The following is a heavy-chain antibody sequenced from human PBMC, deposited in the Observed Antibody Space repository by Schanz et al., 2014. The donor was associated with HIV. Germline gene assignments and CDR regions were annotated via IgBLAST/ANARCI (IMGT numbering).Heavy chain of an antibody. D-gene: IGHD4-17*01. CDR1: GFTFSNYA. CDR3: AKSRGDSWPYGMDV. V-gene: IGHV3-23*01. CDR2: ISDTGVRT. J-gene: IGHJ6*02. Sequence: EVQLLESGGGLVQPWGSLRLSCEASGFTFSNYAMSWVRQAPGKGLEWVSGISDTGVRTNYADSVKGRLTISRDNSENILYLQMNSLRAEDTAVYYCAKSRGDSWPYGMDVWGQGTTVTVSS.